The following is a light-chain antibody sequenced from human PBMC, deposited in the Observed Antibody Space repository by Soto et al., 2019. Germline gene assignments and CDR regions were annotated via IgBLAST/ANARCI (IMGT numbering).Light chain of an antibody. CDR1: QSVSSNY. J-gene: IGKJ4*01. CDR2: GAS. V-gene: IGKV3-20*01. Sequence: EIVLTQSPGTLSLSPGERATLSCRASQSVSSNYLAWYQQKPGQAPRLLIYGASSRATGIPDRFSGSGSGTDLHLTISRLEPEDFAVYYCQQYGGSPRVTFGGGTKVEIK. CDR3: QQYGGSPRVT.